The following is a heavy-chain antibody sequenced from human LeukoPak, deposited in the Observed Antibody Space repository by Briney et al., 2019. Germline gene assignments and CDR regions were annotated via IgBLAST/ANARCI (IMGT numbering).Heavy chain of an antibody. CDR3: AKDIGIGWLGLCYYFDY. J-gene: IGHJ4*02. V-gene: IGHV3-23*01. D-gene: IGHD6-19*01. Sequence: PGGSLRLSCAASGFTFSSYAMSWVRQAPGKGLEWVSAISGSGGSTYYADSVKGRFTISRDNSKNTLYLQMNSLRAEDTAVYYCAKDIGIGWLGLCYYFDYWGQGTLVTVSS. CDR1: GFTFSSYA. CDR2: ISGSGGST.